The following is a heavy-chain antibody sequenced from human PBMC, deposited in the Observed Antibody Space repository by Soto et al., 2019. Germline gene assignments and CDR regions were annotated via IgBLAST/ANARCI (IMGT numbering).Heavy chain of an antibody. CDR3: AKDRAYGIVGTNTAALDY. Sequence: PGGSLRLSCAASGFIFSSYVMSWVRQAPGKGLEWFSAISGSGDGTFYAGSVMGRFTISRDNNKKTLYLQMNSLRAEDTAVYYCAKDRAYGIVGTNTAALDYWGQGTLVTVSS. D-gene: IGHD1-26*01. V-gene: IGHV3-23*01. CDR1: GFIFSSYV. CDR2: ISGSGDGT. J-gene: IGHJ4*02.